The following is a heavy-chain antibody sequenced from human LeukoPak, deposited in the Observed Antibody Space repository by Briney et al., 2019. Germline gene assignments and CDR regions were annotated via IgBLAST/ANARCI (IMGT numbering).Heavy chain of an antibody. J-gene: IGHJ4*02. CDR2: IVVGSGNT. Sequence: PLASVKVSCKASGFTFTSSAVQWVRQARGQRLEWIGWIVVGSGNTNYAQKFQERVTITRDMSTSTAYMELSSLRSEDTAVYYCAADLEQWLVPLDYWGQGTLVTVSS. CDR3: AADLEQWLVPLDY. V-gene: IGHV1-58*01. CDR1: GFTFTSSA. D-gene: IGHD6-19*01.